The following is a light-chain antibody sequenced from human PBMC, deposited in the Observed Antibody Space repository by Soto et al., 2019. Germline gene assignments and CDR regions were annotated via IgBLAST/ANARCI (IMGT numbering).Light chain of an antibody. V-gene: IGKV1-39*01. Sequence: DIQMTQSPSSLSASVGDRVTITCRASQSISSYLNWYQQKPGKAPKLLIYAASSLQSGVPSRFSCSGSGTDFTLTISSLQPEDVATYYCQQSYSTLWTCGQGTKVESK. CDR2: AAS. J-gene: IGKJ1*01. CDR3: QQSYSTLWT. CDR1: QSISSY.